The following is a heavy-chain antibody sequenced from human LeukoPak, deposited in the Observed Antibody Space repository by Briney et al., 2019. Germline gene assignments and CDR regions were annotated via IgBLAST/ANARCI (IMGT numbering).Heavy chain of an antibody. V-gene: IGHV4-59*08. J-gene: IGHJ4*02. D-gene: IGHD3-3*02. CDR3: AGVLGKSADY. CDR1: GGSISSYY. Sequence: PSETLSLTCTVSGGSISSYYWSWIRQPPGKGLEWIGHIYYSGSTNYNPSLKSRVTISVDTSKNQFSLKLSSVTAADTAVYYCAGVLGKSADYWGQGTLVTVSS. CDR2: IYYSGST.